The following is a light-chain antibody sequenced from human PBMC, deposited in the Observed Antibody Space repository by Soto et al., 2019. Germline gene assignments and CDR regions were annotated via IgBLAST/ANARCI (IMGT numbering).Light chain of an antibody. Sequence: QSVLTQPPSASGSPGQSVTISCTGASSDVGGYNFVSWYQQHPGKAPKLVIYDVTKRPSGVPDRFSGSKSGNTASLTVSGLQVDDEADYYCSSYAGSSIPVAFGGGTKLTVL. CDR3: SSYAGSSIPVA. CDR1: SSDVGGYNF. J-gene: IGLJ2*01. CDR2: DVT. V-gene: IGLV2-8*01.